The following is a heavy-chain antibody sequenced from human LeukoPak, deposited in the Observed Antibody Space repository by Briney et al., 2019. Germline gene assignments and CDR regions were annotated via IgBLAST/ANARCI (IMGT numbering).Heavy chain of an antibody. V-gene: IGHV4-59*01. Sequence: SETLSLTCSVSGGSISRYYWSWIRQPPGKGLEWIGYIYYSGSTNYNPSLKSRVTISVDTSKNQFSLRLSSVTAADTAVYYCARVTGYIVEDYFDYWGQGTLVTVSS. D-gene: IGHD3-22*01. CDR2: IYYSGST. CDR3: ARVTGYIVEDYFDY. CDR1: GGSISRYY. J-gene: IGHJ4*02.